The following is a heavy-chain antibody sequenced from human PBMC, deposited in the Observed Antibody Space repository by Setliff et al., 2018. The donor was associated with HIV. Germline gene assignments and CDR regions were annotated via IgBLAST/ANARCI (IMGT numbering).Heavy chain of an antibody. D-gene: IGHD4-4*01. CDR3: ARVGLSAVPFPTVY. CDR1: NYTFTNYA. Sequence: GASVKVSCKASNYTFTNYAITWVRQAPGQRPEWMGWISAYDGDTKYAQKFHNRLSMTADTPTTTAYMDLRGLTSDDTGVYYCARVGLSAVPFPTVYWGQGTLVTV. CDR2: ISAYDGDT. V-gene: IGHV1-18*01. J-gene: IGHJ4*02.